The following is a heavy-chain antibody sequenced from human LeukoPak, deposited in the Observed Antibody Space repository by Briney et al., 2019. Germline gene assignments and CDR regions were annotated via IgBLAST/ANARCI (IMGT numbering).Heavy chain of an antibody. CDR1: GGSISSSGYY. V-gene: IGHV4-39*07. CDR3: ARTYRGYCSGGSCYSSIYYYYVDV. J-gene: IGHJ6*03. D-gene: IGHD2-15*01. CDR2: IYYSGST. Sequence: SETLSLTCTVSGGSISSSGYYWGWIRQPPGKGLEWIASIYYSGSTYYNPSLKSRVTISVDTSKNQFSLNLSSVTAADTAVFYCARTYRGYCSGGSCYSSIYYYYVDVWGKGTTVTVSS.